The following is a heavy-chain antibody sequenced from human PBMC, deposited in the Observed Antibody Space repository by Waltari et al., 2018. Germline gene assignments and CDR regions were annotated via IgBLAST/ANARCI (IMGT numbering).Heavy chain of an antibody. V-gene: IGHV3-23*01. CDR3: ARHLYSIDYLELGN. J-gene: IGHJ4*02. D-gene: IGHD3-22*01. CDR2: ISDSGVIT. Sequence: EVHLLESGGGLAQPGGSLRLSCAAPGFNFISSAMSWVRQAPGKGLEWVSGISDSGVITKYADSVKGRFTVSRDNSKNTVFLQLNSLRAEDTAIYYCARHLYSIDYLELGNWGQGTLVTVSS. CDR1: GFNFISSA.